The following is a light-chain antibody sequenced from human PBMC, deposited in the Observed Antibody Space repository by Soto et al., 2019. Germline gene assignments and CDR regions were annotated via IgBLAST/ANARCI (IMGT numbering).Light chain of an antibody. CDR3: CSYGGSRAV. V-gene: IGLV2-23*02. Sequence: QSALTQPASVSGSPGQSITISCTGTSSDVGSHNLVSWYQQHPGQAPKLMIYELSKRPLGVSTRFSASKSGNTASLTISGLQAEEEADYYCCSYGGSRAVFGGGTQLTVL. J-gene: IGLJ7*01. CDR2: ELS. CDR1: SSDVGSHNL.